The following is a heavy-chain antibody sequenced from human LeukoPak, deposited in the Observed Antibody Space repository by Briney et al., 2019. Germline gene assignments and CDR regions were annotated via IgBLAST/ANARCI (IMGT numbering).Heavy chain of an antibody. V-gene: IGHV3-23*01. CDR2: ISTSGRST. CDR3: ASWAGVGTGSWYFGPFDY. CDR1: ILKGKA. Sequence: ILKGKAINFGGRPPSKELKWFSLISTSGRSTFYADSVKGRFTISRDNSKNTLSLQMNRLRAGDTAVYYCASWAGVGTGSWYFGPFDYWGQGILVTVSS. D-gene: IGHD6-13*01. J-gene: IGHJ4*02.